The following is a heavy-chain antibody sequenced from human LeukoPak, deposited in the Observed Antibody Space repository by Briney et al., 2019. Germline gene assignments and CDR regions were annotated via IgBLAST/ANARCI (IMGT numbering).Heavy chain of an antibody. J-gene: IGHJ6*02. CDR2: IYYSGST. CDR3: ARAVLRISIFGMIDV. V-gene: IGHV4-31*03. CDR1: GATVSSEGYS. D-gene: IGHD3-3*01. Sequence: PSETLSLTCTVSGATVSSEGYSWSWIRQHPGKGLEWIEYIYYSGSTYYNPSLKSRAIISADTSEDQFSLNLSSVTAADAAVYYCARAVLRISIFGMIDVWGQGTTVTVSS.